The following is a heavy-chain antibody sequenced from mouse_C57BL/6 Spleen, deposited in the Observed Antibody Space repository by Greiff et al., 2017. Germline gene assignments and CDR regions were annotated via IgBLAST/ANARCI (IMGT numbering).Heavy chain of an antibody. Sequence: VQLQESGTELVKPGASVKLSCKASGYTFTSYWMHWVKQRPGRGLEWIGNINPSNGGTNYNEKFKSKATLTVDKSSSTAYMQLSSLTSEDSAVYYCARAGGYDYDRSFDYWGQGTTLTVSS. J-gene: IGHJ2*01. CDR3: ARAGGYDYDRSFDY. CDR1: GYTFTSYW. D-gene: IGHD2-4*01. CDR2: INPSNGGT. V-gene: IGHV1-53*01.